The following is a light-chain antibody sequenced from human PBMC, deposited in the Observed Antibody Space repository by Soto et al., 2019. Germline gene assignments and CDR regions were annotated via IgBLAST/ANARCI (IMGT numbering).Light chain of an antibody. J-gene: IGKJ1*01. V-gene: IGKV1-27*01. CDR3: QKYDNAPWT. CDR1: QGINNY. Sequence: DIQMTQSPSSLSASVGDRVTITCRASQGINNYLAWYQQRPGKVPRLLIYAASTLQSGVPSRFSGSVSGTDSTLTISSLQPEDVATYYCQKYDNAPWTFGQGTKVDIK. CDR2: AAS.